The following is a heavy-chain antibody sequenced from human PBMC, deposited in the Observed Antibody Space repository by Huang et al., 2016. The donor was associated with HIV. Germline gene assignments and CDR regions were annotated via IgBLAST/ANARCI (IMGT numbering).Heavy chain of an antibody. CDR3: AKGSERSLTGPKYQYYFDY. Sequence: EVQLLESGGGLVKPVGSLRLSCAASLFTFSTSAMSWVRQAPGRGLEWGSVIRGSGSSTYYADAVKGRFTISREKSRNTLYLQMKSLRGEDTAIYYCAKGSERSLTGPKYQYYFDYWGQGTLVTVSS. J-gene: IGHJ4*02. V-gene: IGHV3-23*01. CDR1: LFTFSTSA. D-gene: IGHD3-3*01. CDR2: IRGSGSST.